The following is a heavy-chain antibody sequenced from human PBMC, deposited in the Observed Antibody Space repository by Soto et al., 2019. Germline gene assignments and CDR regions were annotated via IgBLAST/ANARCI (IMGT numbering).Heavy chain of an antibody. Sequence: QVQLQQWGAGLLKPSETLSLTCAVYGGSFSGYYWTWIRQSPEKGLEWIGEGNHSGTTYYNPSLKTRVTISEHKPKNQFSLKMSSVTAADKAAYYCARGIGYCSSINCYSARRLRFDSWGQGTLVTVSS. CDR1: GGSFSGYY. CDR2: GNHSGTT. J-gene: IGHJ4*02. CDR3: ARGIGYCSSINCYSARRLRFDS. D-gene: IGHD2-2*01. V-gene: IGHV4-34*01.